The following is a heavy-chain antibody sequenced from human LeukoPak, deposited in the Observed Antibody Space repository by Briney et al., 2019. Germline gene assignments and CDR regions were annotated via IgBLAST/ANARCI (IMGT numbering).Heavy chain of an antibody. CDR1: GASFSSGDQY. D-gene: IGHD3-22*01. J-gene: IGHJ4*02. Sequence: SQTLSLTCTVSGASFSSGDQYWDWIRQSPGKGLEWIGSIHPSGMLYNNPSLESRVTISIDTSKNQFSLNLNSVTAADTAVYFCSRGLDSRKLGYWGQGTLVTVSS. CDR3: SRGLDSRKLGY. CDR2: IHPSGML. V-gene: IGHV4-31*03.